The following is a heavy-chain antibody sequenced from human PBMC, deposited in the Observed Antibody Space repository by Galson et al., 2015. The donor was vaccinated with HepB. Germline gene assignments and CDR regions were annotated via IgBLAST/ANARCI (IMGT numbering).Heavy chain of an antibody. CDR2: INPNSGGT. V-gene: IGHV1-2*06. J-gene: IGHJ4*02. CDR1: GYTFTGYY. D-gene: IGHD6-13*01. CDR3: AREWGGQQLVIDY. Sequence: SVKVSCKASGYTFTGYYMHWVRQAPGQGLEWMGRINPNSGGTNYAQKFQGRVTMTRDTSISTAYMELSRLRSDDTAVYYCAREWGGQQLVIDYWGQGTLVTVSS.